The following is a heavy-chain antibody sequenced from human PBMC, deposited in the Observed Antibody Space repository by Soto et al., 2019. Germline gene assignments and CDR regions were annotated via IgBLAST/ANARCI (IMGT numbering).Heavy chain of an antibody. Sequence: PGGSLRLSCAASGFTFSSYWMHWVRQAPGKGLVWVSRINSDGSSTSYADSVKGRFTISRDNAKNTLYLQMDSLRAEDTAVYYCARVGYIRTLDYWGQGTLVTVSS. J-gene: IGHJ4*02. V-gene: IGHV3-74*01. D-gene: IGHD5-12*01. CDR1: GFTFSSYW. CDR3: ARVGYIRTLDY. CDR2: INSDGSST.